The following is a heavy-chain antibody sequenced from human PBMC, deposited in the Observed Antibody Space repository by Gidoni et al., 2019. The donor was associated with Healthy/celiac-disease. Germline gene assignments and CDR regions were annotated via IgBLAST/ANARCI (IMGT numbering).Heavy chain of an antibody. CDR1: GGSISRSSYY. V-gene: IGHV4-39*01. Sequence: QLQLQESGPGLVKPSETLSLTCTVSGGSISRSSYYWGWIRQPPGKGLEWLGSIYYSGSTYYNPSLKSRVTISVDTSKNQFSLKLSSVTAADTAVYYCARQEGIWDIVVVVAATAFDYWGQGTLVTVSS. J-gene: IGHJ4*02. CDR3: ARQEGIWDIVVVVAATAFDY. D-gene: IGHD2-15*01. CDR2: IYYSGST.